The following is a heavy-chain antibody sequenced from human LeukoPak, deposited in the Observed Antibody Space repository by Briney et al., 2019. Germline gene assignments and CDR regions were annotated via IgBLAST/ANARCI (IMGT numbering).Heavy chain of an antibody. V-gene: IGHV1-18*01. CDR2: ISAYNGNT. D-gene: IGHD4-17*01. CDR3: ARFSDYGDYRVTHEDY. J-gene: IGHJ4*02. Sequence: GASVRVSCKASGYTFTSYGISWVRQAPGQGLEWMGWISAYNGNTNYAQKLQGRVTMTPDTSTSTAYMELRRLRSDDTAVYYCARFSDYGDYRVTHEDYWGQGTLVTVSS. CDR1: GYTFTSYG.